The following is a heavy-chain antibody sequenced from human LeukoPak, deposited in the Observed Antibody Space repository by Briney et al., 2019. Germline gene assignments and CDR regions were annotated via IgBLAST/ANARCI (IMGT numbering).Heavy chain of an antibody. CDR3: AREGHSGDYFDY. CDR1: GFTFSSYW. J-gene: IGHJ4*02. V-gene: IGHV3-7*05. Sequence: GGSLRLSCVVSGFTFSSYWMSWFRQAPGKGLEWXANIKRDGGEKYYVDSVKGRFTISRDNAKKSLYLQMNSLRAEDTAVYYCAREGHSGDYFDYWGQGTLVTVSS. CDR2: IKRDGGEK. D-gene: IGHD2-21*01.